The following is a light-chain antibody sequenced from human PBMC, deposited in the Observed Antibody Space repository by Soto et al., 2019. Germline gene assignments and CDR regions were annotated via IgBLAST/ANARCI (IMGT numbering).Light chain of an antibody. CDR3: QKYDNLPGFT. J-gene: IGKJ3*01. CDR2: DAS. CDR1: QDISNY. Sequence: DIQMTQSPSSLSASVGDRVTITCQASQDISNYLNWYQQKAGKAPKLLIYDASNLETGVPSRFSGSGSGTDFTFTIISLQPEDIATYYCQKYDNLPGFTFGPGTKVDIK. V-gene: IGKV1-33*01.